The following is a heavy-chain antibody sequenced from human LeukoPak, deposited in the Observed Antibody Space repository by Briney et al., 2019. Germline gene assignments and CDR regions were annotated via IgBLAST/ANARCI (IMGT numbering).Heavy chain of an antibody. CDR3: ARGRRASNYDFWSGYYT. J-gene: IGHJ5*02. D-gene: IGHD3-3*01. Sequence: ASVKVSCKASGYTFTSYDINWMRQATGQGLEWLGWMSPNSGNTGYAQKFQGRVTMTRDTSTSTVYMELSSLRSEDTAVYYCARGRRASNYDFWSGYYTWGQGTLVTVSS. CDR1: GYTFTSYD. CDR2: MSPNSGNT. V-gene: IGHV1-8*01.